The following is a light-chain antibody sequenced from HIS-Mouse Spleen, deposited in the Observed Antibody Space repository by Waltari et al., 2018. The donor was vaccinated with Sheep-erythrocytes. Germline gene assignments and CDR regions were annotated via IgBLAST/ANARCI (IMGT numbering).Light chain of an antibody. CDR1: SSDVGSYNL. J-gene: IGLJ3*02. CDR3: CSYAGSSTWV. V-gene: IGLV2-23*01. Sequence: QSALTQPASVSGSPGQSITISCTGTSSDVGSYNLVSWYQQHPGKAPKLMIYEGSKRPSGVSNRFSGYKSGNTASLTISGLQAEDEADYYCCSYAGSSTWVFGGVTKLTVL. CDR2: EGS.